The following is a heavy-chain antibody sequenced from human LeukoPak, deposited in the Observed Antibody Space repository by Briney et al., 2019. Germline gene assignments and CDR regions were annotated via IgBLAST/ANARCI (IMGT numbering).Heavy chain of an antibody. V-gene: IGHV4-34*01. J-gene: IGHJ3*02. CDR2: INHSGST. CDR3: ARVGAVAGPSAAFDI. CDR1: GGSFSGYY. Sequence: SETLSLTCAVYGGSFSGYYWSWIRQPPGKGLEWIGEINHSGSTYYDPSLKSRVTISVDTSKNQFSLKLSSVTAADTAVYYCARVGAVAGPSAAFDIWGQGTMVTVSS. D-gene: IGHD6-19*01.